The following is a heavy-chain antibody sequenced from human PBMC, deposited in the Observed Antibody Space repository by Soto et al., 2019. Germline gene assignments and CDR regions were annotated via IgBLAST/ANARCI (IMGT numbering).Heavy chain of an antibody. J-gene: IGHJ4*02. Sequence: QVQLVQSGAEVKKPGSSVKVSCKASGGTFSSYAISWVRQAPGQGLEWMGGIIPIFGTANYAQQFQGRVTITGDESTRTAYMELSSLRSEDTAVYYCARDRDQSGYDSLAPFDYWGQGTLVTVSS. CDR1: GGTFSSYA. D-gene: IGHD5-12*01. CDR3: ARDRDQSGYDSLAPFDY. CDR2: IIPIFGTA. V-gene: IGHV1-69*12.